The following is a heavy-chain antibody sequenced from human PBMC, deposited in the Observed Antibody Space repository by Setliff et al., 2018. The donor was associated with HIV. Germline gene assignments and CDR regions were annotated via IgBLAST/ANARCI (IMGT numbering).Heavy chain of an antibody. CDR1: GYTFTDYF. Sequence: ASVKVSCKSSGYTFTDYFMHWVRQAPGQGLEWMGWIGPDNGNTRISQRFRGGVTMTRDRSINTAYMEFSGLTSDDTAVYYCTTDRLGCSSTICYNALDIWGQGTMVTVSS. CDR2: IGPDNGNT. J-gene: IGHJ3*02. D-gene: IGHD2-2*01. V-gene: IGHV1-2*02. CDR3: TTDRLGCSSTICYNALDI.